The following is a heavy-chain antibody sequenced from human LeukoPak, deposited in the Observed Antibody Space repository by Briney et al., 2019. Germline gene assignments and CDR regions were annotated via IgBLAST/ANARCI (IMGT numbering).Heavy chain of an antibody. V-gene: IGHV3-23*01. J-gene: IGHJ4*02. CDR1: GFTFSSYA. CDR3: AKDLGGSYFYFDY. D-gene: IGHD1-26*01. CDR2: ISGSGGST. Sequence: GGSLRLSCAASGFTFSSYAMSWVRKAPGKGLEWVSAISGSGGSTYYADSVKGRFTISRDNSKNTLYLQMNSLRAEDTAVYYCAKDLGGSYFYFDYWGQGTLVTVSS.